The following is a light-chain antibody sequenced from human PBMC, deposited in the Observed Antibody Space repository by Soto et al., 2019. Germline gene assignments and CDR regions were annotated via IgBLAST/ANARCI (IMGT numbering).Light chain of an antibody. V-gene: IGKV3-15*01. CDR1: QSVSTN. CDR3: QQYNKWPLFT. Sequence: EIGMTQSPATLSVSPGERATLSCRASQSVSTNLAWYQQRPGQAPRLLIYGASARATGIPARFSGSGSGTEFTLTISSLQSEDFAVYYCQQYNKWPLFTFGPGTRV. CDR2: GAS. J-gene: IGKJ3*01.